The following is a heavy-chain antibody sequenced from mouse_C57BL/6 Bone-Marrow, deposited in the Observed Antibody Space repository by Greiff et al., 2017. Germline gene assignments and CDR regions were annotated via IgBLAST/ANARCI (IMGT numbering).Heavy chain of an antibody. CDR2: SRNKANDYTT. CDR1: GFTFSDFY. J-gene: IGHJ4*01. CDR3: ARDAHYGNFYAMDY. D-gene: IGHD2-1*01. V-gene: IGHV7-1*01. Sequence: EVQRVESGGGLVQSGRSLRLSCATSGFTFSDFYMEWVRQAPGKGLEWIAASRNKANDYTTEYSASVKGRFIVSRDTSQSILYLQMNDLRAEDTAIYYCARDAHYGNFYAMDYWGQGTSVTVSS.